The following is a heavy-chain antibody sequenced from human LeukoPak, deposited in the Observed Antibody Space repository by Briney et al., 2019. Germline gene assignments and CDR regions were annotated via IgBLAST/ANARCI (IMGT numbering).Heavy chain of an antibody. CDR1: GFSFSGYW. D-gene: IGHD3-10*01. CDR2: IKQDGSEK. J-gene: IGHJ4*02. CDR3: TRGYAGIDY. Sequence: PGGSLRLSCAASGFSFSGYWMSWVRQAPGKGLEWVANIKQDGSEKYYVDSLKGRFTVSRDNAKNSLYLQMNSLRAEDTAVYYCTRGYAGIDYWGQGTLVTVSS. V-gene: IGHV3-7*04.